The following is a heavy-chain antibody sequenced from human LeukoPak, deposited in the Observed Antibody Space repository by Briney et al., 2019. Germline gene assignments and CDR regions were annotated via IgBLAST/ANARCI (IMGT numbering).Heavy chain of an antibody. CDR3: ARDRSIASGRGRPKGIAALKQYYYYGMDV. CDR2: INPSGGST. V-gene: IGHV1-46*01. CDR1: GYTFTSYY. D-gene: IGHD6-13*01. Sequence: ASVKVSCKASGYTFTSYYIHWVRQAPGQGLEWMGIINPSGGSTSCAQKFQGRVTMTRDTSISTAYMELSRLRSDDTAVYYCARDRSIASGRGRPKGIAALKQYYYYGMDVWGQGTTVTVSS. J-gene: IGHJ6*02.